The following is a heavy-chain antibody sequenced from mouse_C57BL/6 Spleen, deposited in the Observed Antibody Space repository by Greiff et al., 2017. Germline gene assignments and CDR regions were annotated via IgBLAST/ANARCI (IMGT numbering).Heavy chain of an antibody. D-gene: IGHD2-1*01. CDR2: INPDSSTI. J-gene: IGHJ1*03. CDR3: ARQYGKEAWYFDV. V-gene: IGHV4-1*01. CDR1: GIDFSRYW. Sequence: EASGIDFSRYWMSWVRRAPGKGLEWIGEINPDSSTINYAPSLKDKFIISRDNAKNTLYLQMSKVRSEDTALYYCARQYGKEAWYFDVWGTGTTVTVSS.